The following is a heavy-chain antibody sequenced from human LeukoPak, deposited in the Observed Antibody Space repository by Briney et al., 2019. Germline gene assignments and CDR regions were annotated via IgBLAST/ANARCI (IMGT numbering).Heavy chain of an antibody. D-gene: IGHD3-22*01. J-gene: IGHJ4*02. CDR2: IYTSGST. CDR1: GFTASSNY. V-gene: IGHV3-66*01. Sequence: GRSLRLSCAASGFTASSNYMSWVRHAPGQGLEWVSVIYTSGSTYSADTGKGRFTISRDNSQNTLSLHVNSLRAEDTAVYYCASLNYDSSGYPLEVIDYWGQGTLVTVSS. CDR3: ASLNYDSSGYPLEVIDY.